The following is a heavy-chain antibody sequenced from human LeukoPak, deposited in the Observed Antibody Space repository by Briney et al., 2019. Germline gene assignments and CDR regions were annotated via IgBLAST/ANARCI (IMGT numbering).Heavy chain of an antibody. V-gene: IGHV1-2*02. D-gene: IGHD1-7*01. CDR1: GYTFTGYY. Sequence: ASVKVSGKASGYTFTGYYMHWVRQAPGQGLEWMGWINPNSGGTNYAQKFQGGVTMTRDTSISTAYMELSRLRSDDTAVYYCARSSNWNYVEFDPWGQGTLVTVSS. J-gene: IGHJ5*02. CDR3: ARSSNWNYVEFDP. CDR2: INPNSGGT.